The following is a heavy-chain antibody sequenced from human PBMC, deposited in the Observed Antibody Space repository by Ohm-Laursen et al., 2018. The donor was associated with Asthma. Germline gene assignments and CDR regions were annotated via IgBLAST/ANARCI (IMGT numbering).Heavy chain of an antibody. D-gene: IGHD5-18*01. V-gene: IGHV4-39*01. CDR2: ISYSGTP. CDR3: ARGRYKKFDY. J-gene: IGHJ4*02. CDR1: GDPISDTYT. Sequence: TLSLTCTVSGDPISDTYTWGWVRQPPGKGLEYIGTISYSGTPYDNPSLRSRVTISVDTSKNQFSLKLSSVTAADTAVYYCARGRYKKFDYWGQGTLVTVSS.